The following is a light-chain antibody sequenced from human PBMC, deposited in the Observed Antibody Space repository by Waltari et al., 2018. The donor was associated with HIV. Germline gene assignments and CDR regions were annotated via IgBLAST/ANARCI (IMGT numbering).Light chain of an antibody. CDR3: QLWDSRGNHVV. Sequence: SFVLTQSPSMSVAPGETARIACGGNNIGGESVHWYQQKPGQAPVLVMYDDSDRPSGIPERFSSSNSKNTATLTISRVEAGDEADYYCQLWDSRGNHVVFGGGTKLTVL. CDR2: DDS. V-gene: IGLV3-21*04. J-gene: IGLJ2*01. CDR1: NIGGES.